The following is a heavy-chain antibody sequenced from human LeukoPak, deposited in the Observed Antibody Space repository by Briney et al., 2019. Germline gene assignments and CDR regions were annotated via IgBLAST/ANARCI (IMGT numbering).Heavy chain of an antibody. CDR3: SRREEDY. Sequence: ASVKVSCKASGYTFTGYYIHWVRQAPGQGLEWMGRINPNTGDTNYAQEFQGRVTMTRDTSISTAYMELSRLRSDDTAVYYCSRREEDYWGQGTLVTVSS. V-gene: IGHV1-2*06. CDR2: INPNTGDT. J-gene: IGHJ4*02. D-gene: IGHD5-24*01. CDR1: GYTFTGYY.